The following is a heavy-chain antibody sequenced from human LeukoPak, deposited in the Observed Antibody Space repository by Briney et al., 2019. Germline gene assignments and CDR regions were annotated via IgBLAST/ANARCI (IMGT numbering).Heavy chain of an antibody. J-gene: IGHJ3*02. CDR2: IGIAGDT. Sequence: PGGSLRLSCAASGFTFSSYDMHWVRQATGKGLEWVSAIGIAGDTYYPGSVKGRFTISRENAKNSLYLQMNSLRAGDTAVYYCARALTYYYDSSGGAFDIWGQGTMVTVSS. CDR3: ARALTYYYDSSGGAFDI. CDR1: GFTFSSYD. D-gene: IGHD3-22*01. V-gene: IGHV3-13*01.